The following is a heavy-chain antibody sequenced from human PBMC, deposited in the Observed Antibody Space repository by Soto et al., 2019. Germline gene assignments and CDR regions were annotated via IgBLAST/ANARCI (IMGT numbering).Heavy chain of an antibody. CDR3: ARIAADGPVQDS. CDR2: IIPIFGTA. J-gene: IGHJ4*02. V-gene: IGHV1-69*06. D-gene: IGHD6-13*01. Sequence: GASVKVSCKASGCTFSSYAISWVRQAPGQGLEWMGGIIPIFGTANYAQKFQGRVTITADKSTSTAYMELSSLRSEDTAVYYCARIAADGPVQDSLGQGTTVTVSS. CDR1: GCTFSSYA.